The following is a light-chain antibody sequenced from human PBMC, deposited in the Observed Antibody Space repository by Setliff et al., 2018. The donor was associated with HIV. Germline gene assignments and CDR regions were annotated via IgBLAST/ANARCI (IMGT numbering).Light chain of an antibody. CDR1: SSDLGSYNL. V-gene: IGLV2-14*02. J-gene: IGLJ1*01. Sequence: QSVLTQPASVSGSPGQSITISCNGTSSDLGSYNLVSWYQEPPGKVPKLIIYEVSKRSSGPSYRISGSKSGNTASLTIVGLQPEDEADYYCCSYTSRSTYVFGTGTKVTVL. CDR3: CSYTSRSTYV. CDR2: EVS.